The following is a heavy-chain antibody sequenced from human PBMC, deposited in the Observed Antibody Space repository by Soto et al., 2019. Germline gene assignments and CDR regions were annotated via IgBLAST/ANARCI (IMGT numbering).Heavy chain of an antibody. CDR2: IYSGGST. CDR1: GFTVSSNY. Sequence: GSLRLSCAASGFTVSSNYMSWVRQAPGKGLEWVSVIYSGGSTYYADSVKGRFTISRDNSKNTLYLQMNSLRAEDTAVYYCVRSWIAVAGKRADYWGQGTLVTVSS. D-gene: IGHD6-19*01. CDR3: VRSWIAVAGKRADY. J-gene: IGHJ4*02. V-gene: IGHV3-66*01.